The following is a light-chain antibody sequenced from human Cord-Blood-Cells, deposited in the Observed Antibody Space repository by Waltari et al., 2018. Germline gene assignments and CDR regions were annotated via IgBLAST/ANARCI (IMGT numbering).Light chain of an antibody. CDR1: SSYVGGYNY. V-gene: IGLV2-11*01. Sequence: QSALTQPRPVSGSPGQSVPISCTGTSSYVGGYNYASWYQQHPGKAPRLMIYDVSKRPSGVPDRFSGSKSGNTASLTISGLQAEDEADYYCCSYAGSYTWVFGGGTKLTVL. CDR2: DVS. J-gene: IGLJ3*02. CDR3: CSYAGSYTWV.